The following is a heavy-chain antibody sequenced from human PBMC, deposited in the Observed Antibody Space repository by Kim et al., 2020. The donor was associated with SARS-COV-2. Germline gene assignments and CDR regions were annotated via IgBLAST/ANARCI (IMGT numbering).Heavy chain of an antibody. CDR3: ARGSKGGGSYLNY. CDR2: INHSGST. Sequence: SETLSLTCAVYGGSFSDFYWNWIRQSPGKGLEWIGEINHSGSTNYNTSLMSRVTISVDTSKSQFSLKLNSVTAADTAVYYCARGSKGGGSYLNYWGRGTL. V-gene: IGHV4-34*01. J-gene: IGHJ4*01. CDR1: GGSFSDFY. D-gene: IGHD3-16*01.